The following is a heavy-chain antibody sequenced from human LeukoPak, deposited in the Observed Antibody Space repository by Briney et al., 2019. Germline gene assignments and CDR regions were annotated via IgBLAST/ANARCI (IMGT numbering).Heavy chain of an antibody. CDR1: GFTFSDYY. V-gene: IGHV3-11*04. Sequence: GGSLRLSCAASGFTFSDYYMSWIRQAPGKGLEWVSYIDYSGSTIYYADSVKGRFTISRDNSKNTLYLQMNSLRAEDTAVYYCAKDQTSGWYNAFDIWGQGTMVTVSS. D-gene: IGHD6-19*01. J-gene: IGHJ3*02. CDR2: IDYSGSTI. CDR3: AKDQTSGWYNAFDI.